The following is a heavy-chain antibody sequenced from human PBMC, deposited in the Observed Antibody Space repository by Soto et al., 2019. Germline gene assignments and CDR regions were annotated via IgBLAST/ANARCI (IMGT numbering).Heavy chain of an antibody. CDR2: INHSGST. Sequence: QVQLQQWGAGLLKPSETLSLTCAVYGGSFSGYYWSWIRQPPGKGLEWIGEINHSGSTNYNPSLKSRVTISVDTSKNQFSLKLSSVTAADTAVYYCARATREPSISAYPFFDYWGQGTLVTVSS. CDR1: GGSFSGYY. D-gene: IGHD6-6*01. V-gene: IGHV4-34*01. J-gene: IGHJ4*02. CDR3: ARATREPSISAYPFFDY.